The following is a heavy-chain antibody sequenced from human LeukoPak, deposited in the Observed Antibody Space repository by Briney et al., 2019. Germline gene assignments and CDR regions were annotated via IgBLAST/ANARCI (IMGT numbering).Heavy chain of an antibody. J-gene: IGHJ5*02. V-gene: IGHV3-49*04. CDR3: SRDKFYVWFDP. CDR2: IRSKASGGTT. Sequence: GGSLRLSCTASGFTFGDYAMSWVRQAPGKGLEWVGFIRSKASGGTTQYAASVKGRFTISRDDSKSIAYLQMNSLKTEDTAVYYCSRDKFYVWFDPWGQGTLVTVSS. CDR1: GFTFGDYA. D-gene: IGHD3-16*01.